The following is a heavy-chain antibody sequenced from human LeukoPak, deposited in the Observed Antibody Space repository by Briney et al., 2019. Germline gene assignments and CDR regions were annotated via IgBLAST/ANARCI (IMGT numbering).Heavy chain of an antibody. CDR3: ARQRMTTVTTDYYHYMDV. V-gene: IGHV1-2*06. CDR2: INPNSGGT. Sequence: ASVKVSCKASGYTFTRYYMHWVRQAPGQGLEWMARINPNSGGTNYAQKFQGRVTMTRDTSISTAYMELSRLRSDDTAVYYRARQRMTTVTTDYYHYMDVWGKGTTVTV. J-gene: IGHJ6*03. D-gene: IGHD4-17*01. CDR1: GYTFTRYY.